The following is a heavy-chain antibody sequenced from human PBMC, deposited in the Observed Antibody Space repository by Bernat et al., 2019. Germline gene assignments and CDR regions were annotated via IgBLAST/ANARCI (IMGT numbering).Heavy chain of an antibody. V-gene: IGHV6-1*01. CDR3: ALGIHDAFDI. CDR2: TFYRSKWFN. J-gene: IGHJ3*02. D-gene: IGHD5-18*01. CDR1: GDSVSSNSAA. Sequence: QVQLQPSGPGLVKPSQTLSLTCAISGDSVSSNSAAWNWIRQSPSRGLEWLGRTFYRSKWFNDYAASVKSRITVNADNSKNQFSLHLNSVTPEDTAIYYCALGIHDAFDIWGQGTMVTVSS.